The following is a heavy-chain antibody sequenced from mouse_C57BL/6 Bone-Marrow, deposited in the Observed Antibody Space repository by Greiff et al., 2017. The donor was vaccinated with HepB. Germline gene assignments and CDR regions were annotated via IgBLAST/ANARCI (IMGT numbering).Heavy chain of an antibody. CDR3: AREVAY. V-gene: IGHV14-2*01. Sequence: EVKLQESGAELVKPGASVKLSCTASGFNIKDYYMHWVKQRTEQGLEWIGRIDPEDGETKYDPKFKGKATRTADTSSNTAYLQLSSLTSEDTAVYYCAREVAYWGQGTLVTVSA. J-gene: IGHJ3*01. CDR2: IDPEDGET. CDR1: GFNIKDYY.